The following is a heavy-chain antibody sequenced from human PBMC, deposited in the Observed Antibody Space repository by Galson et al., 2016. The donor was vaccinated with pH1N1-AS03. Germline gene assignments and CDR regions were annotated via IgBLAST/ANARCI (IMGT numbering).Heavy chain of an antibody. CDR3: ARFSGGYQFDY. Sequence: SETLSLTCAVSGYSISSGFHWAWVRQPPSKGLEWIGTIPHSGNTYYNPSLKSRVTMSVDTSTNQFSLKLSSVTAADAAVYYCARFSGGYQFDYWGQGTLVTVSS. CDR1: GYSISSGFH. CDR2: IPHSGNT. J-gene: IGHJ4*02. V-gene: IGHV4-38-2*01. D-gene: IGHD1-26*01.